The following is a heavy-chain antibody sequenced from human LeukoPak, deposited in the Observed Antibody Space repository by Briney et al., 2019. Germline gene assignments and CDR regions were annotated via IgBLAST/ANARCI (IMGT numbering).Heavy chain of an antibody. V-gene: IGHV1-18*01. J-gene: IGHJ4*02. CDR2: ISAYNGNT. D-gene: IGHD3-16*01. Sequence: ASVKVSCKASGYTFTSYGISWVRQAPGQGLEWMGWISAYNGNTNYAQKLQGRVTITRNTSISTAYMELSSLRSEDTAVYYCARSTKSGLGESSVGYWGQGTLVTVSS. CDR1: GYTFTSYG. CDR3: ARSTKSGLGESSVGY.